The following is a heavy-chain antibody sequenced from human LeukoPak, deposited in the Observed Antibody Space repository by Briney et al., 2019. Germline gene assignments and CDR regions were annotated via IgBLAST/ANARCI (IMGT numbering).Heavy chain of an antibody. CDR1: GYTFTSYD. Sequence: ASVKVSCKASGYTFTSYDINWVRQATGQGLEWMGRMYPNSGNTGYAQKFQGRVTMTRNTSISTAYMELSSLRSEDTAVYYCARVPTERYDSSGYYGVFDYWGQGTLVTVSS. J-gene: IGHJ4*02. V-gene: IGHV1-8*01. CDR3: ARVPTERYDSSGYYGVFDY. D-gene: IGHD3-22*01. CDR2: MYPNSGNT.